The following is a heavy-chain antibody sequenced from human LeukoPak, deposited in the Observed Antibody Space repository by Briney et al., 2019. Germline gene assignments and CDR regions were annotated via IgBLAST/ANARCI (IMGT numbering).Heavy chain of an antibody. CDR1: GDSFSSNRAA. Sequence: SQTLSLICALSGDSFSSNRAAGDGGRQCPSRGVEWLGSTYYRSKLYNDYAVSVKSRITISPDTSKNQFSLQLNSVTPEDTAVYYCARDLGIAAVDYWGQGTLVTVSS. J-gene: IGHJ4*02. D-gene: IGHD6-13*01. CDR3: ARDLGIAAVDY. V-gene: IGHV6-1*01. CDR2: TYYRSKLYN.